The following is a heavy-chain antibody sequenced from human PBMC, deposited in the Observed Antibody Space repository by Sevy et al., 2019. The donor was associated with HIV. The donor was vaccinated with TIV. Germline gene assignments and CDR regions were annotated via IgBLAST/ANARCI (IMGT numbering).Heavy chain of an antibody. CDR1: GFTFSYYD. Sequence: GGSLRLSCAASGFTFSYYDMNWVRQAPGKGLEWVANIKQDESEKYYVASVKGRFTISRDNAKNSLYLQMNSLRPGDTAVYYCARGNSGSFDYWGQGTLVTVSS. V-gene: IGHV3-7*04. CDR3: ARGNSGSFDY. CDR2: IKQDESEK. D-gene: IGHD3-22*01. J-gene: IGHJ4*02.